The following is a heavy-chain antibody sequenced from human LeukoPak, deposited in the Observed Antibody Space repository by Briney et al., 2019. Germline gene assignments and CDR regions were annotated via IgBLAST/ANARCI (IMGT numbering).Heavy chain of an antibody. CDR2: MNPNSGNT. CDR1: GYTFTSYD. D-gene: IGHD5-12*01. V-gene: IGHV1-8*01. Sequence: ASVKVSCKASGYTFTSYDINWVRQATGQGLEWMGWMNPNSGNTGYAQKFQGRVTMTRNTSISTAYMELSSLRSEDTAVYYCARAGDIVATMFYYYYYGMDVWGQGTTVTVSS. CDR3: ARAGDIVATMFYYYYYGMDV. J-gene: IGHJ6*02.